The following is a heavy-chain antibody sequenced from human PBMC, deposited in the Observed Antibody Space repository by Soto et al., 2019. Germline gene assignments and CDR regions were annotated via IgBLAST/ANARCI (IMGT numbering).Heavy chain of an antibody. CDR1: GGSITTGGYY. V-gene: IGHV4-31*03. CDR3: ARTKCSGGSCYSWPLDY. D-gene: IGHD2-15*01. J-gene: IGHJ4*02. Sequence: SETLSLTCTVSGGSITTGGYYWSWIRQLPGKGLEWIGHRYYSESTYYNPSLKSRVSISLDTSKNQFSLKLSFVTAADKAMYYCARTKCSGGSCYSWPLDYWGQGTPVT. CDR2: RYYSEST.